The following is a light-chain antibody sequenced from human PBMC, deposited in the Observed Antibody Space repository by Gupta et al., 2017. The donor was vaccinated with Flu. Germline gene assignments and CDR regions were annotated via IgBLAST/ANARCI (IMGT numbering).Light chain of an antibody. CDR3: QQYRSYPLT. CDR2: KAS. J-gene: IGKJ1*01. CDR1: QSSDSW. V-gene: IGKV1-5*03. Sequence: GDRVTITCRASQSSDSWLAWYQQKPGKAPKLLIYKASNLESGVPSRFSGSGSGTEFTLTISSLQPDDFATYYCQQYRSYPLTFGQGTTVEIQ.